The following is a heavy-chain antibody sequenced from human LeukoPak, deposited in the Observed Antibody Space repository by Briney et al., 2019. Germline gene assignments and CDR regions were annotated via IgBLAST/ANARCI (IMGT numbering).Heavy chain of an antibody. CDR1: GGSISSSSYY. V-gene: IGHV4-39*07. J-gene: IGHJ4*02. CDR3: AREGGATSYFDY. Sequence: SETLSLTCTVSGGSISSSSYYWGWIRQPPGKGLEWIGSIYYSGSTYYNPSFKSRVTISVDTSKNQFSLKLSSVTAADTAVYYCAREGGATSYFDYWGQGTLVTVSS. CDR2: IYYSGST. D-gene: IGHD1-26*01.